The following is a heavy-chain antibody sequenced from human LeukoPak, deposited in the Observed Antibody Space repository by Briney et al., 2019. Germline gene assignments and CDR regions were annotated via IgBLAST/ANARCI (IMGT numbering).Heavy chain of an antibody. V-gene: IGHV4-59*11. J-gene: IGHJ5*02. CDR3: ARDVYYDSSGTWGWFDP. CDR2: IYYSAST. D-gene: IGHD3-22*01. CDR1: GGSISSHY. Sequence: PSETLSLTCTVSGGSISSHYWSWIRQPPGKGLEWIGYIYYSASTNYNPSLKSRVTISVDTSKNQFSLKLSSVTAADTAVYYCARDVYYDSSGTWGWFDPWGQGTLVTVSS.